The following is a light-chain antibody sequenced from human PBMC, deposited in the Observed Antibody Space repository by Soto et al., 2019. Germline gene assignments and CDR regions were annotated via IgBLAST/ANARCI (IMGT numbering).Light chain of an antibody. J-gene: IGKJ4*01. V-gene: IGKV1-33*01. CDR3: QHYDSLRLT. CDR2: DAS. Sequence: EIQMTQSPSSLSASVGDRVTITGQASQDISNDLNWYQQKPGKAPKLLIYDASNLRTGVPSRFSGSGSGTHYTFTISSPQPEDIATYYCQHYDSLRLTFGGGTKVDNK. CDR1: QDISND.